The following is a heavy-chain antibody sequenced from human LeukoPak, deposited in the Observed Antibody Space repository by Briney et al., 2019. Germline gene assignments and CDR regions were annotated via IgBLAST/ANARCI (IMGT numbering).Heavy chain of an antibody. Sequence: SSVKVSCTASGGTFSSYAISWVRQAPGQGLEWMGGIIPIFGTANYAQKFQGRVTITTDESTSTAYMELSSLRSEDTAVYYCARNYGDYVYYFDYWGQGTLVTVSS. J-gene: IGHJ4*02. V-gene: IGHV1-69*05. CDR2: IIPIFGTA. D-gene: IGHD4-17*01. CDR3: ARNYGDYVYYFDY. CDR1: GGTFSSYA.